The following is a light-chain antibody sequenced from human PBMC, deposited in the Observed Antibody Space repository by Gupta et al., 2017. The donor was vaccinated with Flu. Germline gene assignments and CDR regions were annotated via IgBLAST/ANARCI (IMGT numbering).Light chain of an antibody. CDR1: SSDVGGNNY. CDR2: EVS. CDR3: ISYASSNNWV. J-gene: IGLJ3*02. Sequence: TISSTCTSSDVGGNNYVSVYQQPPADAPILIIVEVSEPPAVVPDRFSASTSFTTASLTASAPQADEDAYYYCISYASSNNWVFGVGTKLTVL. V-gene: IGLV2-8*01.